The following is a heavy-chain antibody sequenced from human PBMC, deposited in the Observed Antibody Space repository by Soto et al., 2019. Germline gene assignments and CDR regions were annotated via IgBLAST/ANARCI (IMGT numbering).Heavy chain of an antibody. CDR1: GFTFSSYA. D-gene: IGHD2-2*01. Sequence: GGSLRLSCAASGFTFSSYAMHWVRQAPGKGLEWVAVISYDGSNKYYADSVKGRFTISRDNSKNTLYLQMNSLRAEDTAVYYCARELGCSSTSCYYYYYGMDVWGQGTTVTVSS. V-gene: IGHV3-30-3*01. J-gene: IGHJ6*02. CDR2: ISYDGSNK. CDR3: ARELGCSSTSCYYYYYGMDV.